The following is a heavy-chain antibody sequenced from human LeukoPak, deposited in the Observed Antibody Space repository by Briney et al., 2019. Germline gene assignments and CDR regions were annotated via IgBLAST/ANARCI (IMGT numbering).Heavy chain of an antibody. Sequence: GGSLRLSCAASGFTFSSYSMNWVRQAPGKGLEWVSSISSSSSYIYYADSVKGRFTISRDNAKNSLYLQMNSLRAEDTAVYHCARDNDFWSGSHGWFDPWGQGTLVTVSS. V-gene: IGHV3-21*01. CDR3: ARDNDFWSGSHGWFDP. J-gene: IGHJ5*02. CDR1: GFTFSSYS. CDR2: ISSSSSYI. D-gene: IGHD3-3*01.